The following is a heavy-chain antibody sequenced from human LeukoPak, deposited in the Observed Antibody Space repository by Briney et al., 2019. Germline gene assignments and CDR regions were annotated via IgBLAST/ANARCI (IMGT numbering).Heavy chain of an antibody. D-gene: IGHD3-16*02. V-gene: IGHV3-74*01. CDR1: GFTFSSYW. CDR3: ARDPFGESSY. Sequence: PGRSLRLSCAASGFTFSSYWMHWVRQAPGKGLVWVSRIKSDGSSTSYADSVKGRFTISRDNGMNTLYLQMNSLRAEDTAVYYCARDPFGESSYWGRGILVTVSS. CDR2: IKSDGSST. J-gene: IGHJ4*02.